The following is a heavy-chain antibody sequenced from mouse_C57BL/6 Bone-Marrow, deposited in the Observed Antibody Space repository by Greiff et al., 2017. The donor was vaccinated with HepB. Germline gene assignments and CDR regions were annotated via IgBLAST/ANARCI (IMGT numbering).Heavy chain of an antibody. D-gene: IGHD2-5*01. CDR3: AIPAYYSNYDAMDY. CDR1: GYTFTSYW. V-gene: IGHV1-74*01. J-gene: IGHJ4*01. CDR2: IHPSDSDT. Sequence: QVHVKQPGAELVKPGASVKVSCKASGYTFTSYWMHWVKQRPGQGLEWIGRIHPSDSDTNYNQKFKGKATLTVDKSSSTAYMQLSSLTSEDSAVYYCAIPAYYSNYDAMDYWGQGTSVTVSS.